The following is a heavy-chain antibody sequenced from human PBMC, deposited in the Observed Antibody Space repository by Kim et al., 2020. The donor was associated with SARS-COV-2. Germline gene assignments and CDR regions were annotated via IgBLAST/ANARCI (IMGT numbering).Heavy chain of an antibody. CDR3: ARDRLLNYYYGMDV. Sequence: ASVKVSCKASGYTFTGYYMHWVRQAPGQGLEWMGRINPNSGGTNYAQKFQGRVTMTRDTSISTAYMELSRLRSDDTAVYYCARDRLLNYYYGMDVWGQGTTVTVSS. V-gene: IGHV1-2*06. CDR1: GYTFTGYY. D-gene: IGHD2-21*01. J-gene: IGHJ6*02. CDR2: INPNSGGT.